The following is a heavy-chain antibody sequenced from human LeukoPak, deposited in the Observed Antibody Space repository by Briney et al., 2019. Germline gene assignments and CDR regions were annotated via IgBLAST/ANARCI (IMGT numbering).Heavy chain of an antibody. J-gene: IGHJ5*02. CDR2: IKQDGSEK. V-gene: IGHV3-7*04. CDR1: GFTFSSYW. D-gene: IGHD3-10*01. Sequence: PGGSLRLSCAASGFTFSSYWMSWVRQAPGQGLEWVANIKQDGSEKYYVDSVKGRFTISRDNAKNSLCLQMNSLRAEDTAVYYCARDLIPWFGEGAYWFDPWGQGTLVTVSS. CDR3: ARDLIPWFGEGAYWFDP.